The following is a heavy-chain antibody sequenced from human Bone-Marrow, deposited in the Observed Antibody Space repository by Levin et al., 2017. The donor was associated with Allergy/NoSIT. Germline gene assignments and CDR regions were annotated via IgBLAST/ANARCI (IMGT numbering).Heavy chain of an antibody. CDR3: ARGLKGYSSSWFLSH. D-gene: IGHD6-13*01. CDR1: GGSLSGYY. J-gene: IGHJ4*02. CDR2: MYHSGST. V-gene: IGHV4-34*01. Sequence: SETLSLTCAVSGGSLSGYYWSWIRQPPGKGLEWIGEMYHSGSTKYNPSLKSRVSISVDTSKNQFSLHLSSVSAADTAVYYCARGLKGYSSSWFLSHWGQGTLVTVSS.